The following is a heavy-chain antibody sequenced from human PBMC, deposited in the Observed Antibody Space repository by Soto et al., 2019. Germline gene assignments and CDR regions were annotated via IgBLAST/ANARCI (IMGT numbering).Heavy chain of an antibody. V-gene: IGHV1-3*01. CDR3: ARADYGDYYYYYYMDV. D-gene: IGHD4-17*01. Sequence: ASVKVSCKASGYTFTSYAMHWVRQAPGQRLEWMGWINAGNGNTKYSQKFQGRVTITRDTSASTAYMELSSLRSEDTAVYYCARADYGDYYYYYYMDVWGKGTTVTVSS. J-gene: IGHJ6*03. CDR1: GYTFTSYA. CDR2: INAGNGNT.